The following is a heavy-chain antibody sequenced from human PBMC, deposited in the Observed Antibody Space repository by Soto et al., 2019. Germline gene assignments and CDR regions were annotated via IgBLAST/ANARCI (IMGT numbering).Heavy chain of an antibody. CDR3: ARDGYCSGGSCFGKLYYYYYGMAV. V-gene: IGHV3-23*01. CDR1: GFTFRSYA. D-gene: IGHD2-15*01. Sequence: GGSLRLSCAASGFTFRSYAMSWVRQAPGKGLEWVSAICGSGGSTYYADSVKGRFTISRDNSKNTLYLQMNSLRAEDTAVYYWARDGYCSGGSCFGKLYYYYYGMAVWGQGTTVTVPS. CDR2: ICGSGGST. J-gene: IGHJ6*02.